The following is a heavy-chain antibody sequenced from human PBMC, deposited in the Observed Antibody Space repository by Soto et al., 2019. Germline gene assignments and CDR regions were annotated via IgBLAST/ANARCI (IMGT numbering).Heavy chain of an antibody. J-gene: IGHJ2*01. Sequence: QVQLQESGPGLVKPSETLSLTCTVSGVSISSYYWCWIRQPPGKGLEWIGYIYYSGSTNYNPSLKSRVTISVDTSKNQFSLKLSSVTAADTAVYYCARGRGGYFDLWGRGTLVTVSS. CDR2: IYYSGST. CDR3: ARGRGGYFDL. CDR1: GVSISSYY. V-gene: IGHV4-59*01.